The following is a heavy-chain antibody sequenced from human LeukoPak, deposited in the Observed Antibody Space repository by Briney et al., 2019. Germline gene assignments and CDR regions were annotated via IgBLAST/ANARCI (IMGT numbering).Heavy chain of an antibody. CDR1: GFTFSSYA. V-gene: IGHV3-23*01. Sequence: GGSLRLSCAASGFTFSSYAMTWVRQAPGKGLEWVSSISISGGSTYYADSMKGRFIISRDNSKNTVFLQINSLRAEDTAVYYCAKESGYDFGGGQGTLVTVSS. CDR3: AKESGYDFG. CDR2: ISISGGST. J-gene: IGHJ4*02. D-gene: IGHD5-12*01.